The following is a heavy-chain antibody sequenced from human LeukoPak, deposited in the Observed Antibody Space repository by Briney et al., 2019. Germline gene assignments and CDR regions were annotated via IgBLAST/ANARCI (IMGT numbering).Heavy chain of an antibody. CDR3: ARGQSVPATAKNFDY. V-gene: IGHV3-30-3*01. J-gene: IGHJ4*02. D-gene: IGHD2-2*01. CDR1: GFTFSSYA. CDR2: ISYDGSSK. Sequence: GGSLRLSCAASGFTFSSYAMHWVRQAPGKGLEWVAVISYDGSSKYYADSVKGRFTISRDNSKNTLYLQMNSLRAEDTAVYYCARGQSVPATAKNFDYWGQGTLVTVSS.